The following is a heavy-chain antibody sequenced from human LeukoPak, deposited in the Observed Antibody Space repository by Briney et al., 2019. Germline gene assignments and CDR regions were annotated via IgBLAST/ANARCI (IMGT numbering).Heavy chain of an antibody. CDR2: INPNSGAT. CDR3: ARVKKLMPEFEF. CDR1: GYTFTGYY. D-gene: IGHD2-2*01. Sequence: ASVKVSCKASGYTFTGYYMHWVRQAPGQGLEWMGWINPNSGATKYAQKFQGRVSMTRDTSINTAYMDLTNLRSDDTAIFYCARVKKLMPEFEFWGQGTLVTVSS. V-gene: IGHV1-2*02. J-gene: IGHJ4*02.